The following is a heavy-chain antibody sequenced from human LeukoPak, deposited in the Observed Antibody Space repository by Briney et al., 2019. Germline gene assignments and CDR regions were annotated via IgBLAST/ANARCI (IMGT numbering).Heavy chain of an antibody. V-gene: IGHV3-30*18. D-gene: IGHD6-19*01. Sequence: GGSLRLSCAASGFTFSSYGMHWVRQAPGKGLEWVAVISYDGSNKYYADSVKGRFTISRDNSKNTLYLQMNSLRAEDTAVYCWGKDAIAVAGQYYFDYWGQGTLVTVSS. J-gene: IGHJ4*02. CDR3: GKDAIAVAGQYYFDY. CDR2: ISYDGSNK. CDR1: GFTFSSYG.